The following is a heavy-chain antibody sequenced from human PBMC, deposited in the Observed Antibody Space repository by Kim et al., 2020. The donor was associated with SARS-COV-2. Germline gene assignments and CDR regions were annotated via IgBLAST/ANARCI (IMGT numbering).Heavy chain of an antibody. J-gene: IGHJ6*02. D-gene: IGHD2-21*01. CDR2: VNHSGIT. CDR3: ARGRAGVVPSPILWLGPYYYYDAMDV. CDR1: GGSFSAYS. V-gene: IGHV4-34*01. Sequence: SETLSLTCAVYGGSFSAYSWIWIRQAPGKGLEWIGEVNHSGITKYHPSLKSRVTISVDTSKNQFSLKLPSVTAADTAVFYCARGRAGVVPSPILWLGPYYYYDAMDVWGQGTTVTVS.